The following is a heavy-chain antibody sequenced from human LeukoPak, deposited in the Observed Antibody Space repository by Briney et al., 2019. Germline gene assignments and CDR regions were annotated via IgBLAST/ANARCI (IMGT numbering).Heavy chain of an antibody. CDR2: ISSSSSYT. V-gene: IGHV3-11*05. J-gene: IGHJ4*02. D-gene: IGHD5-18*01. Sequence: NPGGSLRLSCAASGFTFSDYYMSWIRQAPGKGLEWVSYISSSSSYTNYADSVKGRFAISRDNAKNSLYLQMNSLRAEDTAVYYCARDSRGYSYGWQTPAEFDYWGQGTLVTVSS. CDR1: GFTFSDYY. CDR3: ARDSRGYSYGWQTPAEFDY.